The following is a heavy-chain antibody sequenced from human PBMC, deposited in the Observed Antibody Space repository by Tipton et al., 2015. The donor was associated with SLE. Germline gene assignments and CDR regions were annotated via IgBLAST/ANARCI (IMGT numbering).Heavy chain of an antibody. V-gene: IGHV3-66*02. J-gene: IGHJ3*02. Sequence: SLRLSCAASGFTVSSNYMSWVRQAPGKGLEWVSVIYSGGSTNYADSVKGRFTISRDNSKNTLYLQMNSLRAEDTAVYYCARARRDQAFDIWGQGTMVTVSS. CDR3: ARARRDQAFDI. CDR2: IYSGGST. D-gene: IGHD5-12*01. CDR1: GFTVSSNY.